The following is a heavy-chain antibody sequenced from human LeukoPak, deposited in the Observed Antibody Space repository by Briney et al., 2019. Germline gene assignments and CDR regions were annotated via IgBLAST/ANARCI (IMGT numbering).Heavy chain of an antibody. V-gene: IGHV3-23*01. J-gene: IGHJ4*02. Sequence: GGSLRLSCAASGFTFSGYAMSWVRQAPGKGLEWVSAISNSGGSTYYADSVKGRFTISRDNSKNTLYLQMNSLRAEDAAVYYCVPGTGDYWGQGTLVTVSS. CDR2: ISNSGGST. D-gene: IGHD1/OR15-1a*01. CDR3: VPGTGDY. CDR1: GFTFSGYA.